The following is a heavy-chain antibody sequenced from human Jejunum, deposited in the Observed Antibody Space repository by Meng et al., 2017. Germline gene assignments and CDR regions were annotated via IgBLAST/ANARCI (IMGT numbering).Heavy chain of an antibody. J-gene: IGHJ4*01. CDR1: GYSISSAYY. V-gene: IGHV4-38-2*01. Sequence: LVTLSLTCAVPGYSISSAYYWGWIRQPPGKGLEWIGSIYHSGTTYYNPSLKSRVTVSIDASKNQFPLKLTTVTAADTAVYYCARRAGSYAPFDSWGQGTLVTVSS. CDR2: IYHSGTT. D-gene: IGHD1-26*01. CDR3: ARRAGSYAPFDS.